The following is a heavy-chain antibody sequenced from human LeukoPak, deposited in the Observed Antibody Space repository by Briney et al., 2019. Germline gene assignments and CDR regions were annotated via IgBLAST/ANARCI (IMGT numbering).Heavy chain of an antibody. D-gene: IGHD6-6*01. V-gene: IGHV4-34*01. CDR2: INHSGST. CDR3: ARGRRAARLSDAFDI. Sequence: SETLSLTCAVYGGSFSGYYWSWIRQPPGKGLEWIGEINHSGSTNYNPSLKSRVTISVDTSKNQFSLKLSSVTAADTAVYYCARGRRAARLSDAFDIWGQGTMVTVS. J-gene: IGHJ3*02. CDR1: GGSFSGYY.